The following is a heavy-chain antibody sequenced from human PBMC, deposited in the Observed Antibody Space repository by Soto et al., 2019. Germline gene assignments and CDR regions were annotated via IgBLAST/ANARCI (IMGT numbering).Heavy chain of an antibody. J-gene: IGHJ4*02. Sequence: SETLSLTCAVSGYSISSGYYWGWIRQPPGKGLEWIGCIYHSGSTYYNPSLKSRVTISVDTSKNQFSLKLGSVTAADTAVYYCARVPMVRGVICYFDYWGQGTLVTVSS. D-gene: IGHD3-10*01. V-gene: IGHV4-38-2*01. CDR3: ARVPMVRGVICYFDY. CDR2: IYHSGST. CDR1: GYSISSGYY.